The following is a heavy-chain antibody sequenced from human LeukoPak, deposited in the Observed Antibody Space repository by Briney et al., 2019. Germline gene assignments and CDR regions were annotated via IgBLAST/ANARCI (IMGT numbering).Heavy chain of an antibody. J-gene: IGHJ6*03. CDR2: IYSGGST. CDR1: GFTVSSNY. Sequence: GGSLRLSCAASGFTVSSNYMSWVRQAPGKGLEWVSVIYSGGSTYYADSVKGRFTISRDNSKNTLYLQMNSLRAEDTAVYYCAGGWGSFRPPNYSMAVGGTGPTFTVSS. D-gene: IGHD3-16*02. CDR3: AGGWGSFRPPNYSMAV. V-gene: IGHV3-53*01.